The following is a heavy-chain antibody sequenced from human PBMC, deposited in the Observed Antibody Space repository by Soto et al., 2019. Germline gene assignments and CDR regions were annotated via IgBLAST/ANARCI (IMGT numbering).Heavy chain of an antibody. Sequence: ESGGGVVQPGRSLRLSCAASGFTFSSYGMHWVRRAPGKGLEWVAVIWYDGSNKYYADSVKGRFTISRDNSKNTLYLQMNSLRAEDTAVYYCARAIPPSIAAAPLDYWGQGTLVTVSS. CDR2: IWYDGSNK. D-gene: IGHD6-13*01. J-gene: IGHJ4*02. V-gene: IGHV3-33*01. CDR1: GFTFSSYG. CDR3: ARAIPPSIAAAPLDY.